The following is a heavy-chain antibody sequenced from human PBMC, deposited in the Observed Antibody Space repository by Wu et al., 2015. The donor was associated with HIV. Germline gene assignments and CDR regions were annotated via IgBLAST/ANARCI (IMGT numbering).Heavy chain of an antibody. Sequence: QVQLVQSGAEVKKPGSSVKVSCKASGGTFSSYAISWVRQAPGQGLEWMGGIIPIFGTANYAQKFQGRVTITADESTSTAYMELSSLRSEDTAVYYCARAPMSGRDCSGGSCYSPTFDYWGQGTLVTVSS. D-gene: IGHD2-15*01. J-gene: IGHJ4*02. CDR2: IIPIFGTA. CDR1: GGTFSSYA. V-gene: IGHV1-69*12. CDR3: ARAPMSGRDCSGGSCYSPTFDY.